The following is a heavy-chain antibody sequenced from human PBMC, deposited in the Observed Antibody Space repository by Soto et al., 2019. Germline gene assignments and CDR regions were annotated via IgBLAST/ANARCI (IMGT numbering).Heavy chain of an antibody. V-gene: IGHV4-31*03. Sequence: SETLSLTCTVSGGSISSGGYYWSWIRQHPGKGLEWIGYIYYGGSTYYNPSLKSRVTISVDTSKNQFSLKLSSVTAADTAVYYCARGEHDYSLSPNWFDPWGQGTLVTVSS. J-gene: IGHJ5*02. D-gene: IGHD4-4*01. CDR2: IYYGGST. CDR3: ARGEHDYSLSPNWFDP. CDR1: GGSISSGGYY.